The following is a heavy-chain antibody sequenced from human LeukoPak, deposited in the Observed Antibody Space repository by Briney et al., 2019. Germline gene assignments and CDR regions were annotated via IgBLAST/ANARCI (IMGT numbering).Heavy chain of an antibody. V-gene: IGHV4-34*01. D-gene: IGHD2-2*02. CDR2: INHSGST. J-gene: IGHJ6*02. CDR1: GGSFSGYY. CDR3: ARDCSSTSCYRYYYYYGMDV. Sequence: SETLSLTCAVYGGSFSGYYWSWIRQPPGKGLEWIGEINHSGSTNYNPSLKSRVTISVDTSKNQFPLKLSSVTAADTAVYYCARDCSSTSCYRYYYYYGMDVWGQGTTVTVSS.